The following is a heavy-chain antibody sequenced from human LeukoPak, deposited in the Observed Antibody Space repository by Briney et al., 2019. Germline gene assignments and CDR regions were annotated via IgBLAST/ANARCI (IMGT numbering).Heavy chain of an antibody. CDR1: GGSISSYY. V-gene: IGHV4-4*09. CDR2: IYTSGST. CDR3: AGLVDVYMDV. D-gene: IGHD3-9*01. J-gene: IGHJ6*03. Sequence: SETLSLTCTVSGGSISSYYWSWIRQPPGKGLEWIGYIYTSGSTNYNPSLKSRVTISVDTSKNQFSLKLSSVTAADTAVYYCAGLVDVYMDVWGKGTTVTVSS.